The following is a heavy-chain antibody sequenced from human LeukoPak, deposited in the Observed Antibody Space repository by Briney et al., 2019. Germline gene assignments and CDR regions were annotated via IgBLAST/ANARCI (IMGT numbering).Heavy chain of an antibody. J-gene: IGHJ4*02. V-gene: IGHV5-10-1*01. D-gene: IGHD1-1*01. CDR2: IDPSDSYT. CDR3: ALSFPGGTSFDY. Sequence: GESLKISCKGSGYSFSSYWISRVRQMPGKGLGWRVRIDPSDSYTNYSPSFQGHVTISADKSISTAYLQWNSLKAADTAMYYCALSFPGGTSFDYWGQGPLVTVSS. CDR1: GYSFSSYW.